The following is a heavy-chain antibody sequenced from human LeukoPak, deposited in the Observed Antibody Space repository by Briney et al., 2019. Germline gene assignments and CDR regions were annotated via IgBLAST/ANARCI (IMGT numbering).Heavy chain of an antibody. D-gene: IGHD1-26*01. CDR3: AALYVGAYYYFDY. CDR1: GGSISSYY. CDR2: IYYSGST. J-gene: IGHJ4*02. Sequence: SETLSLTCTVSGGSISSYYWSWIRQPPGKGLEWIGYIYYSGSTNYNPSLKSRVTISVDTSKNQFSLKLSPVTAADTAVYYCAALYVGAYYYFDYWGRGTLVTVSS. V-gene: IGHV4-59*08.